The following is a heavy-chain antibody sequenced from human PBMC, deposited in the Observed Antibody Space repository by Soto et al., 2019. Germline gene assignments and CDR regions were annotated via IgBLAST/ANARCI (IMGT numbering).Heavy chain of an antibody. J-gene: IGHJ5*01. V-gene: IGHV4-4*07. D-gene: IGHD6-13*01. Sequence: PSETLSLTCTVSGGSIINYYWTWIRQAAGKGLEWVGRIYSSGSASYSPSLKSRLTMSVDTSKNQITLKLTSVTAADTALYYCARQTTYSSSWFDYWGHGTLVTVSS. CDR1: GGSIINYY. CDR3: ARQTTYSSSWFDY. CDR2: IYSSGSA.